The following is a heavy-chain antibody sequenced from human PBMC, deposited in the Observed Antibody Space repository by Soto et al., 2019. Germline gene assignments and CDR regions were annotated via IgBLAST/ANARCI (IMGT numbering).Heavy chain of an antibody. CDR3: AKEVEKLLDLHS. D-gene: IGHD1-26*01. V-gene: IGHV3-23*01. CDR1: GFTFSSDA. Sequence: EVQLLESVGGVVQLGGSLRLSCAASGFTFSSDALSWVRQAPGKGLEWVSGIRGSGVSAYYADSVKGRFTISRDNSKTTLYLQMNSLTVEDTAVYDCAKEVEKLLDLHSWGQGTLVTVSS. J-gene: IGHJ4*02. CDR2: IRGSGVSA.